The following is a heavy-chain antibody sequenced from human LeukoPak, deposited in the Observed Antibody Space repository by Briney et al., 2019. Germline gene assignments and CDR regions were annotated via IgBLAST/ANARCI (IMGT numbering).Heavy chain of an antibody. J-gene: IGHJ3*02. CDR3: AKLDTSCYDFRSGFYDAFDI. CDR2: IKQDGSGK. D-gene: IGHD3-3*01. Sequence: GGSLRLSCAASGFTFSSYWMSWVRQAPGKGLEWVANIKQDGSGKYYVDSVKGRFTISRDNAKNSLYLQMNSLRAEDTAVYYCAKLDTSCYDFRSGFYDAFDIWGQGTMVTVSS. CDR1: GFTFSSYW. V-gene: IGHV3-7*01.